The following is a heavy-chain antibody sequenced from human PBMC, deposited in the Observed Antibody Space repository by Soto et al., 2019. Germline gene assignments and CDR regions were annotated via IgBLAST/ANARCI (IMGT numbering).Heavy chain of an antibody. J-gene: IGHJ6*02. V-gene: IGHV3-74*01. CDR1: GFTLSSYW. CDR3: ARWPPGSIGVVPADSGGMDV. CDR2: INSDGSRT. D-gene: IGHD2-2*01. Sequence: EVQLVESGGGLVQPGGSLRLSCAASGFTLSSYWMHWVRQAPGKGLVWVSRINSDGSRTNYADSVKGRFTISRDNAKNTLYLQMNSLRAEDTAVYYCARWPPGSIGVVPADSGGMDVWGQGTTVTVSS.